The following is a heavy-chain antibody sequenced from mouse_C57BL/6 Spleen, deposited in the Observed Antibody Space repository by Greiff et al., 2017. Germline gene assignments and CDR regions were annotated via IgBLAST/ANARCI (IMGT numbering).Heavy chain of an antibody. CDR1: GYTFTEYT. V-gene: IGHV1-62-2*01. CDR2: FYPGSGSI. Sequence: VKLVESGAELVKPGASVKLSCKASGYTFTEYTIHWVKQRSGQGLEWIGWFYPGSGSIKYNEKFKDKATLTADKSSSTVYMELSRLTSEDSAVYFCARHEEEGWDPSYAMDYWGQGTSVTVSS. CDR3: ARHEEEGWDPSYAMDY. J-gene: IGHJ4*01. D-gene: IGHD3-3*01.